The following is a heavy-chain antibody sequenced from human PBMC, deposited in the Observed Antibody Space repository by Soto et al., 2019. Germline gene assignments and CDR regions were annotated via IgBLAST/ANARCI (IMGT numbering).Heavy chain of an antibody. CDR1: GGTFSSYA. CDR2: IIPIFGTA. J-gene: IGHJ4*02. CDR3: ARDGSSENFAY. V-gene: IGHV1-69*13. Sequence: ASVKVSCKASGGTFSSYAISWVRQAPGQGLEWMGGIIPIFGTASYAQKFQGRVTITADESTSTAYMELSSLRSEDTAVYYCARDGSSENFAYWGQGNLVTVSS.